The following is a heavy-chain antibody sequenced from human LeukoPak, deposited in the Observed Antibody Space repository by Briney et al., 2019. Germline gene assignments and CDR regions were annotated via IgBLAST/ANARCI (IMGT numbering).Heavy chain of an antibody. D-gene: IGHD1-26*01. V-gene: IGHV3-23*01. J-gene: IGHJ4*02. CDR1: GFTFSSYA. CDR3: ASRPQFSESYSTFDD. CDR2: ISGSGGST. Sequence: PGGSLRLSCAASGFTFSSYAMSWVRQAPGKGLEWVSAISGSGGSTYYADSVKGRFTISRDNSKNTLYLQMNSLRAEDTALYYCASRPQFSESYSTFDDWGQGTLVTVSS.